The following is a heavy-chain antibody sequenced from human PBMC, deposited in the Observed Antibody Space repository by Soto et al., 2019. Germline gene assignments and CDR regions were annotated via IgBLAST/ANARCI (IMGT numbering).Heavy chain of an antibody. J-gene: IGHJ5*02. D-gene: IGHD2-15*01. CDR1: GGSFSGYY. CDR2: INHSGST. CDR3: ARVRDIVVVVAAHRGFSWFDP. V-gene: IGHV4-34*01. Sequence: SETLSLTCAVYGGSFSGYYWSWIRQPPGKGLEWIGEINHSGSTNYNPSLKSRVTISVDTSKNQFSLKLSSVTAADTAVYYCARVRDIVVVVAAHRGFSWFDPWGQGTLVTVSS.